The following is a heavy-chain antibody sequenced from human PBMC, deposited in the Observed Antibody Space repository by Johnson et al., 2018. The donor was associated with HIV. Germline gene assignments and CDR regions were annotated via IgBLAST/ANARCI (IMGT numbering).Heavy chain of an antibody. Sequence: VQLVESGGGLVQPGGSLRLSCVASGFTFSSYDMHWVRQATGKGLEWVSAITTAGDTYYTGSVKGRFTISRENAKNSLYLQMNSLRDGDTAVYYCAREGIVGANSDAFDIWGQGTMVTVSS. CDR1: GFTFSSYD. CDR3: AREGIVGANSDAFDI. D-gene: IGHD1-26*01. V-gene: IGHV3-13*01. CDR2: ITTAGDT. J-gene: IGHJ3*02.